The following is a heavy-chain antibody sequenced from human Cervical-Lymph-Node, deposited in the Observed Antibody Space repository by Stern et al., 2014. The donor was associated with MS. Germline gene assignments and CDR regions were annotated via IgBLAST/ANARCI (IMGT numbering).Heavy chain of an antibody. CDR3: ARAAGAFSSASRPEY. D-gene: IGHD6-6*01. V-gene: IGHV1-69*01. CDR2: IIPIFTTP. J-gene: IGHJ4*02. Sequence: QVQLVESGAEVKKPGSSVKVSCKASGGTLTNYAISWVRQAPGPGLEWVGGIIPIFTTPYYAQKFQGRVTITADESTNTAYLDLGSLRSDDTAVYYCARAAGAFSSASRPEYWGQGTLVTVSS. CDR1: GGTLTNYA.